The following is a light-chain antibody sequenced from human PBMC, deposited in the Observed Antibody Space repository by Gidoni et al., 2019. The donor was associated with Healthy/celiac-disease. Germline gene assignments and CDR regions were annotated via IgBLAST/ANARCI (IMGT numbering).Light chain of an antibody. V-gene: IGKV1-39*01. Sequence: DNQMTPSPSSRSASVGDRVTSTCRASQSISSYFDWYQQKPGKAPNLLIYAASSLQSGVPSRFSDSGSGTDFTLNISSLQAEDVGTYYCQQSYSTPLTFGGGTKVEIK. CDR2: AAS. J-gene: IGKJ4*02. CDR3: QQSYSTPLT. CDR1: QSISSY.